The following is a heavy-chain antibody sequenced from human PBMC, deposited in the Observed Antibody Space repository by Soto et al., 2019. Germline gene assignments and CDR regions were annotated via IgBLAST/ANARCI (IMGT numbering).Heavy chain of an antibody. CDR3: AKRFFGSGSPPGAFDV. J-gene: IGHJ3*01. D-gene: IGHD3-10*01. CDR1: GFTFSNYA. CDR2: ISSSGNGT. Sequence: EVQLLESGGGLVQPGGSLRLSCAASGFTFSNYAMSWVRQAPGKGLEWVSFISSSGNGTYYADSVKGRFTISRDNSKNTLHVQMNNLRAEDTAIYYCAKRFFGSGSPPGAFDVWGQGTMVTVSS. V-gene: IGHV3-23*01.